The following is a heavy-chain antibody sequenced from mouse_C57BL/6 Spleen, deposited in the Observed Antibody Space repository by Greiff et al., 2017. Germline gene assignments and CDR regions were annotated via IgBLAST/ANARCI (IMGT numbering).Heavy chain of an antibody. Sequence: ESGPGLVKPSQSLSLTCSVTGYSITSGYYWNWIRQFPGNKLEWMGYISYDGSNNYNPSLKNRISITRDTSKNQFFLKLNSVTTEDTATYYCAREDWDVGAMDYWGQGTSVTVSS. CDR3: AREDWDVGAMDY. V-gene: IGHV3-6*01. CDR2: ISYDGSN. D-gene: IGHD4-1*01. CDR1: GYSITSGYY. J-gene: IGHJ4*01.